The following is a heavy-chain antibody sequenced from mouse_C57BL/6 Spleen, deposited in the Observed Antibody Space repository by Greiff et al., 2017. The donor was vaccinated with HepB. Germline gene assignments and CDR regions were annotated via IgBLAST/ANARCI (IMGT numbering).Heavy chain of an antibody. Sequence: EVQRVESGGGLVKPGGSLKLSCAASGFTFSSYAMSWVRQTPEKRLEWVATISDGGSYTYYPDNVKGRFTISRDNAKNNLYLQMSHLKSEDTAMYYCARDPDYYGSSSFDYWGQGTTLTVSS. CDR3: ARDPDYYGSSSFDY. V-gene: IGHV5-4*01. J-gene: IGHJ2*01. CDR1: GFTFSSYA. D-gene: IGHD1-1*01. CDR2: ISDGGSYT.